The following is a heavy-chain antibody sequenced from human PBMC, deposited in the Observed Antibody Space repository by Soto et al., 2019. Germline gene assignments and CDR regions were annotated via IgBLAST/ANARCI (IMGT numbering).Heavy chain of an antibody. Sequence: ASVKVSCKASGYIFTDYYMHWVRQAPGQGLEWMGWINPNSGGTNYAQKFQGRVTMTRDTSISTAYMELSRLRSDDTAVYYCARDPLYCSSTSCYSYGMDVWGQGTTVTVSS. J-gene: IGHJ6*02. CDR3: ARDPLYCSSTSCYSYGMDV. D-gene: IGHD2-2*02. CDR2: INPNSGGT. V-gene: IGHV1-2*02. CDR1: GYIFTDYY.